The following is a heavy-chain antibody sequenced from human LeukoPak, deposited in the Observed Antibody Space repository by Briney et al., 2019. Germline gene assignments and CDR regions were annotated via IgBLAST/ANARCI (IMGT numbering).Heavy chain of an antibody. J-gene: IGHJ4*02. CDR2: ISGSGGST. Sequence: PGVSLRLSCAASGFTFSSYARSWVRQAPGKGLEWVSAISGSGGSTYYADSVKGRFTISRDNSKNTLYLQMNSLRAEDTAVYYCAKDPDYDILTGYLNYWGQGTLVTVSS. D-gene: IGHD3-9*01. CDR1: GFTFSSYA. V-gene: IGHV3-23*01. CDR3: AKDPDYDILTGYLNY.